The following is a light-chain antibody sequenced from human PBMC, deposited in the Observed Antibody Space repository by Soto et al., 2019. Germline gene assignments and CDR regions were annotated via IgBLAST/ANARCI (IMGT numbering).Light chain of an antibody. J-gene: IGKJ3*01. V-gene: IGKV3-11*01. CDR1: QSVSSY. CDR3: QQRSNWLLT. CDR2: DAS. Sequence: IVLTQSPATLSLPPGERATLSCRASQSVSSYLAWYQQKPGQAPRLLIYDASNRATGIPARFSGSGSGTDFTLTISSLEPEDFAVYYCQQRSNWLLTFGPGTKVDIK.